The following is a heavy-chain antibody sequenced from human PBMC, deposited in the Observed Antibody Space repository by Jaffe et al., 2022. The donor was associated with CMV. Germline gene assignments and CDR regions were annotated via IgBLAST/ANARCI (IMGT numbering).Heavy chain of an antibody. J-gene: IGHJ3*02. CDR2: IYYSGST. V-gene: IGHV4-39*01. Sequence: QLQLQESGPGLVKPSETLSLTCTVSGGSISSSSYYWGWIRQPPGKGLEWIGSIYYSGSTYYNPSLKSRVTISVDTSKNQFSLKLSSVTAADTAVYYCARHLPETYYDSSVIDDAFDIWGQGTMVTVSS. CDR3: ARHLPETYYDSSVIDDAFDI. D-gene: IGHD3-22*01. CDR1: GGSISSSSYY.